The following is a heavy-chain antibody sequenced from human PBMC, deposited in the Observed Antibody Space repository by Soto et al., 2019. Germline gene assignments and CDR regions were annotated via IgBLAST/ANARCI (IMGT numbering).Heavy chain of an antibody. CDR1: GYTSTSYG. V-gene: IGHV1-18*01. CDR2: ISAYNGNT. J-gene: IGHJ4*02. Sequence: ASVKVSCKASGYTSTSYGISWVRQAPGQGLEWMGWISAYNGNTNYAQKLQGRVTMTTDTSTSTAYMELRSLRSDDTAVYYCARDDGCLTYDFWSGYYFDYWGQGTLVTVSS. D-gene: IGHD3-3*01. CDR3: ARDDGCLTYDFWSGYYFDY.